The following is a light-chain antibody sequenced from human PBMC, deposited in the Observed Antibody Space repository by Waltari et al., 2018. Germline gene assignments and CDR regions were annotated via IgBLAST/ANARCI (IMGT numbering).Light chain of an antibody. Sequence: EVVLTQSPATLSVSPGERATLSCRASQSIGSNLAWYQQKPGQAPRLLIYYASTRATGIPARFSGSGSGTEFTLTISSLQSEDFAVYYCQQYNNWPITFGQGTRLEIK. V-gene: IGKV3-15*01. CDR2: YAS. CDR3: QQYNNWPIT. CDR1: QSIGSN. J-gene: IGKJ5*01.